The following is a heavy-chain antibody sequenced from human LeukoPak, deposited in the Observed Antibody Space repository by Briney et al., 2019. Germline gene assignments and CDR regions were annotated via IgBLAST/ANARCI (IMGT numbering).Heavy chain of an antibody. J-gene: IGHJ2*01. CDR1: GGSISSGDYY. CDR3: AREAGAVVPAAMHGGYWYFDL. D-gene: IGHD2-2*01. CDR2: IYYSGCT. Sequence: PSETLSLTCTVSGGSISSGDYYWSWIRQPPGKGLEWIGYIYYSGCTYYNPSLKSRVTISVDTSKNQFSLKLSSVTAADTAVYYCAREAGAVVPAAMHGGYWYFDLWGRGTLVTVSS. V-gene: IGHV4-30-4*01.